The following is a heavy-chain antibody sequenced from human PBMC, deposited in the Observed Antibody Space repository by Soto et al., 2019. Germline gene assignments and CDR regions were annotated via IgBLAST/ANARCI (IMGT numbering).Heavy chain of an antibody. J-gene: IGHJ4*02. CDR1: GYTFTSYG. V-gene: IGHV1-18*04. CDR3: ARDPSLNYDFWSGYYSVFDY. D-gene: IGHD3-3*01. CDR2: ISAYNGNT. Sequence: ASVKVSCKASGYTFTSYGTSWVRQAPGQGLEWMGWISAYNGNTNYAQKLQGRVTMTTDTSTSTAYMELRSLRSDDTAVYYCARDPSLNYDFWSGYYSVFDYWGQGTLVTVSS.